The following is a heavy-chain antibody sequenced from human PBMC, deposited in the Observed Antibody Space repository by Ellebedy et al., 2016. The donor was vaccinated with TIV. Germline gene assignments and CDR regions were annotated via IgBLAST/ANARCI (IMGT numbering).Heavy chain of an antibody. CDR1: GGTFSSYA. Sequence: SVKVSXXASGGTFSSYAISWVRQAPGQGLEWMGGIIPIFGTANYAQKFQGRVTITADESTSTAYMELSSLRSEDTAVYYCARDSIVVVTAASSGYYYGMDVWGQGTTVTVSS. D-gene: IGHD2-2*01. J-gene: IGHJ6*02. CDR3: ARDSIVVVTAASSGYYYGMDV. V-gene: IGHV1-69*13. CDR2: IIPIFGTA.